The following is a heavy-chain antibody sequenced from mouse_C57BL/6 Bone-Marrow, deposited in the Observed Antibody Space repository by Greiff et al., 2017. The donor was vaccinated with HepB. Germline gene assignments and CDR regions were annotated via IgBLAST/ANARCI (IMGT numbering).Heavy chain of an antibody. CDR3: TRATTVPVDWDFEV. J-gene: IGHJ1*03. D-gene: IGHD1-1*01. CDR1: GFTFSSYA. CDR2: ISSGGDYI. Sequence: EVMLVESGEGLVKPGGSLKLSCAASGFTFSSYAMSWVRQTPEKRLEWVAYISSGGDYIYYADTVKGRFTISRDNARNTLCLQMSSLKSEDTAMYYCTRATTVPVDWDFEVWGTGTTVTVAS. V-gene: IGHV5-9-1*02.